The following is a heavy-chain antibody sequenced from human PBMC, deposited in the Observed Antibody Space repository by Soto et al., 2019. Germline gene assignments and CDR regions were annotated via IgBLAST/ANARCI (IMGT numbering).Heavy chain of an antibody. Sequence: QVQLVQSGAEVKKPGSSVKVSCKASGGTFSSYAISWVRQAPGQGLEWMGGIIPIFGTANYAQKFQGRVTITADESTSTAYMELSSLRSDDTAVYYCVREVVAADIQYYFDYWGQGTLVTVSS. J-gene: IGHJ4*02. CDR1: GGTFSSYA. CDR3: VREVVAADIQYYFDY. D-gene: IGHD2-15*01. V-gene: IGHV1-69*01. CDR2: IIPIFGTA.